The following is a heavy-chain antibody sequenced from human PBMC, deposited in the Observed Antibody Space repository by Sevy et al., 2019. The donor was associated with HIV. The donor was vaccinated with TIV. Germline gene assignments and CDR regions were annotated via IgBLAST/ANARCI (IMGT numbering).Heavy chain of an antibody. D-gene: IGHD2-15*01. V-gene: IGHV6-1*01. CDR1: GDSVSSNSAA. CDR2: TYYRSKWYN. Sequence: SQTLSLTCAISGDSVSSNSAAWNWIRQSPSRGLEWLGRTYYRSKWYNDYAVSVNSRITINPDTSTNQFSLQLNSVTPEDTAVYYSARGPYWVEGYYFDYWGQGTLVTVSS. J-gene: IGHJ4*02. CDR3: ARGPYWVEGYYFDY.